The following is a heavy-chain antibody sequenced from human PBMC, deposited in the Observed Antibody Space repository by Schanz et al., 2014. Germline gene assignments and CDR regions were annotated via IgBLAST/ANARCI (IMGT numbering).Heavy chain of an antibody. CDR2: ISGSGGST. D-gene: IGHD2-2*01. CDR1: GFSFSTYW. Sequence: EEQLVESGGGLVQPGGSLRLSCAASGFSFSTYWMSWVRQAPGMGLEWVSAISGSGGSTYYADSVKGRFTISRDNSKNTLYLQMDSLRAEDTAVYYCARVKYCTITRCYRTETEGIYYMDVWGKGTTVTVSS. CDR3: ARVKYCTITRCYRTETEGIYYMDV. J-gene: IGHJ6*03. V-gene: IGHV3-23*04.